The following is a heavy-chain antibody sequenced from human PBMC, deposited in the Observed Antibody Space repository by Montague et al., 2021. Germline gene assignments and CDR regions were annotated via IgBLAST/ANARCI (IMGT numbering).Heavy chain of an antibody. D-gene: IGHD6-13*01. Sequence: SPSLSFAASGITFDYYWMSWVRQAPGKGLEWVANINEDGSEKNYVDSVRGRFSISRDNTKNSLYLQMNSLRVEDTAVYYCARDRAAAGSWGHGTLVIVSS. V-gene: IGHV3-7*01. J-gene: IGHJ5*01. CDR1: GITFDYYW. CDR3: ARDRAAAGS. CDR2: INEDGSEK.